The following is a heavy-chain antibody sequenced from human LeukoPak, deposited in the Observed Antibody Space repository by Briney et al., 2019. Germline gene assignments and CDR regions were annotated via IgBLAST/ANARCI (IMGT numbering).Heavy chain of an antibody. V-gene: IGHV1-2*02. Sequence: GASVKVSCKASGYTFTGYYMHWVRQAPGQGLEWMGWINPNSGGTNYAQKFQGRVTMARDTSISTAYMELSRLRSDNTAVYYCARAAAKNYFDYWGQGTLVTVSS. J-gene: IGHJ4*02. CDR3: ARAAAKNYFDY. D-gene: IGHD2-2*01. CDR1: GYTFTGYY. CDR2: INPNSGGT.